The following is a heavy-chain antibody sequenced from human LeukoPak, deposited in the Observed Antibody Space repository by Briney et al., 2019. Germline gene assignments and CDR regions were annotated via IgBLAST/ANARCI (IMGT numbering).Heavy chain of an antibody. CDR2: TSYDGSEK. D-gene: IGHD3-10*01. Sequence: GGSLRLSCAVSGFTFSSYGMHWVRQAPGKGLEWVAVTSYDGSEKYYADSLKGRFTISRDNSKNTLYLQMNSLRAEDTAVYYCAKDRLLMVRGVMNYYGMDVWGQGTTVTVSS. V-gene: IGHV3-30*18. CDR3: AKDRLLMVRGVMNYYGMDV. J-gene: IGHJ6*02. CDR1: GFTFSSYG.